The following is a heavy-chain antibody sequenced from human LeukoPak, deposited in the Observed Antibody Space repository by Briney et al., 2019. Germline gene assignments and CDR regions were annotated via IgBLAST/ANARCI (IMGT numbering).Heavy chain of an antibody. CDR1: GFTFSSFA. Sequence: GGSLRLSCAASGFTFSSFAMSWVRQAPGKGLDWVSSISGSGAGTYYADSVKGRFTISRDNSKNTLYLQMNSLRAEDTAVYYCARTASSGWYYFDYWGQGTLVTVSS. CDR2: ISGSGAGT. V-gene: IGHV3-23*01. CDR3: ARTASSGWYYFDY. J-gene: IGHJ4*02. D-gene: IGHD6-19*01.